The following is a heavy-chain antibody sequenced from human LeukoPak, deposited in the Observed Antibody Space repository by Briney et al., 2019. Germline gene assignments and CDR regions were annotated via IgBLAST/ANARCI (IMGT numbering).Heavy chain of an antibody. CDR3: ARGRPHGNDY. J-gene: IGHJ4*02. D-gene: IGHD4-23*01. V-gene: IGHV3-74*01. CDR2: IASDGNST. Sequence: GGSLRLSCAASGFTFSSYWMNWVRQAPGKGLVWVSRIASDGNSTTYADSVKGRFSISRDNAKNTLYLQMNSLRVEDTAVYYCARGRPHGNDYWGQGTLVTVPS. CDR1: GFTFSSYW.